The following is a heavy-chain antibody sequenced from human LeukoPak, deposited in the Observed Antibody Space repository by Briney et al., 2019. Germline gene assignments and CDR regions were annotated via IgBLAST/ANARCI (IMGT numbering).Heavy chain of an antibody. CDR3: ARDIQGSGY. V-gene: IGHV4-59*01. CDR2: IYYSGST. CDR1: GGSFSGYY. J-gene: IGHJ4*02. Sequence: PSETLSLTCAVYGGSFSGYYWSWIRQPPGKGLEWIGYIYYSGSTNYNPSLKSRVTISVDTSKNQFSLKLSSVTAADTAVYYCARDIQGSGYWGQGTLVTVSS. D-gene: IGHD1-26*01.